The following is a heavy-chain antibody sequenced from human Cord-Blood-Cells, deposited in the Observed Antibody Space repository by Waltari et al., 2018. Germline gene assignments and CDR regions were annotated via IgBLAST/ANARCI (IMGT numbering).Heavy chain of an antibody. CDR2: IYTSVST. D-gene: IGHD4-4*01. Sequence: QVQLQESGPGLVKPSQTLSPTCTVSGGSISSGSYYWSWIRQPAGKGLEWIGYIYTSVSTNYNPALKSRVTISVDTSKNQFSLKLSSVTTADTAVYYCASYSNYFDYWGQGTLVTVSS. CDR3: ASYSNYFDY. V-gene: IGHV4-61*09. J-gene: IGHJ4*02. CDR1: GGSISSGSYY.